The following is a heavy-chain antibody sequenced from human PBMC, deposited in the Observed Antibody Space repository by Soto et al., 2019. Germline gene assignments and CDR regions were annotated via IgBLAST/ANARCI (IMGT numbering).Heavy chain of an antibody. CDR2: IYHSGST. CDR3: ARSPDSSGYYPRWYYYGMDV. V-gene: IGHV4-4*02. CDR1: GGSISSSNW. D-gene: IGHD3-22*01. J-gene: IGHJ6*02. Sequence: QVQLQESGPGLVKPSGTLSLTCAVSGGSISSSNWWSWVRQPPGKGLEWIGEIYHSGSTNYNPSLKRRVTISVDKSKNQFSLKLSSVTAADTAVYYCARSPDSSGYYPRWYYYGMDVWGPGTTVTVSS.